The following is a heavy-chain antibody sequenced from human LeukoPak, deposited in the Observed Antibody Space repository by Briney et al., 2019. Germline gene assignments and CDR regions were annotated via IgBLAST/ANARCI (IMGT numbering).Heavy chain of an antibody. CDR2: INPNSGGT. CDR1: GYTFTGYY. D-gene: IGHD6-19*01. V-gene: IGHV1-2*02. J-gene: IGHJ4*02. CDR3: ARDRGSGWYSGDY. Sequence: GASVKVSCKASGYTFTGYYMHWVRQAPGQGLEWMGWINPNSGGTNYAQKFQGRVTMTRDTSTSTAYMELRSLRSDDTAVYYCARDRGSGWYSGDYWGQGTLVTVSS.